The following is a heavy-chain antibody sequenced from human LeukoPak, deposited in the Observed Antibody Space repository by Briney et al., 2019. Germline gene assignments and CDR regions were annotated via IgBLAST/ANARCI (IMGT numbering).Heavy chain of an antibody. V-gene: IGHV1-69*01. CDR1: EGTFSSYA. Sequence: SVKVSCKASEGTFSSYAISWVRQAPGQGLEWMGGIIPIFGTANYAQKFQGRVTITADESTSTAYMELSSLRSEDTAVYYCVGGTSGALDYWGQGTLVTVSS. CDR2: IIPIFGTA. J-gene: IGHJ4*02. CDR3: VGGTSGALDY. D-gene: IGHD2-2*01.